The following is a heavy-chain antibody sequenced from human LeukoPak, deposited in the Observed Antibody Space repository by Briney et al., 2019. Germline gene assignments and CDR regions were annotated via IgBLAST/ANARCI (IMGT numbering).Heavy chain of an antibody. Sequence: ASVKVSCKADGGTFRNYVLSWVRQAPGEGLEWMGGIIPIFGTPKYAQKFHDRVTITMDESMTTAYMELSSLRSEDTAVYYCARDIFSCGFGNCYPIDYWGQGTLVTVSS. V-gene: IGHV1-69*05. CDR3: ARDIFSCGFGNCYPIDY. D-gene: IGHD2-15*01. J-gene: IGHJ4*02. CDR2: IIPIFGTP. CDR1: GGTFRNYV.